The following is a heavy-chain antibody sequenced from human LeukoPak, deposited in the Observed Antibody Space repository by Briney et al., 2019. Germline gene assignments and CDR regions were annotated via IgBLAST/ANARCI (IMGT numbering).Heavy chain of an antibody. CDR3: AREGVGVMNDAFDI. CDR1: GYTFTGYH. J-gene: IGHJ3*02. V-gene: IGHV1-2*02. CDR2: INPNSGGT. Sequence: ASVKVSCKASGYTFTGYHMHWVRQAPGQGLEWMGWINPNSGGTNYAKNFQGRVTMTRDTSISTAYLELSTLTSDDTAVYYCAREGVGVMNDAFDIWGQGTMVTVSS. D-gene: IGHD3-16*01.